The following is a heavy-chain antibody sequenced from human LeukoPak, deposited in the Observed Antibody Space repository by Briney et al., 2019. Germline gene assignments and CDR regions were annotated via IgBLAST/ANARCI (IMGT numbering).Heavy chain of an antibody. CDR3: ARGGGLDV. D-gene: IGHD3-16*01. V-gene: IGHV3-7*03. Sequence: GGSLRLSCAASGCTFSSYWMNWARQAPGKGLEWVASINHNGNVNYYVDSVKGRFTISRDNAKNSLYLQMSNLRAEDTAVYFCARGGGLDVWGQGATVTVSS. CDR1: GCTFSSYW. CDR2: INHNGNVN. J-gene: IGHJ6*02.